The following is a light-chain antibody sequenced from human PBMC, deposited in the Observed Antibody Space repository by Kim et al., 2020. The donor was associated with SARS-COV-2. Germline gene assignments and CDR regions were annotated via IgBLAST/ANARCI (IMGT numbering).Light chain of an antibody. CDR1: SIDVGGYNY. CDR3: SSYTSSSTWV. J-gene: IGLJ3*02. CDR2: DVS. Sequence: GHSITISCTGTSIDVGGYNYVSWYQQHPGKAPKLMIYDVSNRPSGVSNRFSGSKSGNTASLPISGLQAEDEADYYCSSYTSSSTWVFGGGTQLTVL. V-gene: IGLV2-14*03.